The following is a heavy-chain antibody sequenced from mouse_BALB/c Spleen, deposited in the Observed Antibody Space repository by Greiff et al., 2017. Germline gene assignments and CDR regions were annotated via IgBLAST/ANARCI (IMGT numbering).Heavy chain of an antibody. Sequence: VKLMESGPGLVAPSQSLSITCTVSGFSLTGYGVNWVRQPPGKGLEWLGMIWGDGSTNYNSALKSRLSISKDNSKSQVFLKMNSLQTDDTARYYCARGIHYYGYGYFDVWGAGTTVTVSS. V-gene: IGHV2-6-7*01. CDR2: IWGDGST. CDR3: ARGIHYYGYGYFDV. CDR1: GFSLTGYG. J-gene: IGHJ1*01. D-gene: IGHD1-2*01.